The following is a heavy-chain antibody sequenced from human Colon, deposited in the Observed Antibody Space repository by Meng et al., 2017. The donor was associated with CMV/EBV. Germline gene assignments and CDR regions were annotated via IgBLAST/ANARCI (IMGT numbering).Heavy chain of an antibody. D-gene: IGHD2-2*01. V-gene: IGHV3-21*01. Sequence: GESLKISCAASGFTFSSYSMNWVRQAPGKGLEWVSSISSSSSYIYYADSVKGRFTISRDNAKNSLYLQMNSLRADDTAVYYCARDSCSSTSCYYYWGQGTLVTVSS. CDR3: ARDSCSSTSCYYY. CDR2: ISSSSSYI. CDR1: GFTFSSYS. J-gene: IGHJ4*02.